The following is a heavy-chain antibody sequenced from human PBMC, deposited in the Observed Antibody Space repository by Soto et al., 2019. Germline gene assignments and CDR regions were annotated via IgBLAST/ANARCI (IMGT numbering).Heavy chain of an antibody. CDR1: GFTFSRHA. V-gene: IGHV3-23*01. CDR2: ISGSGDTT. CDR3: ANWFDP. Sequence: GGSLRLSCAASGFTFSRHAMFWARQAPGKGLEWVSGISGSGDTTYYADSVKGRFTISRDNSMDTLYLQMSSLRADDTAVYYCANWFDPWGQGTLVTVSS. J-gene: IGHJ5*02.